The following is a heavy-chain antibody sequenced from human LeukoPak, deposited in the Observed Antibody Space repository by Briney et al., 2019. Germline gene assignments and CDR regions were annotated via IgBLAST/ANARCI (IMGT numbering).Heavy chain of an antibody. CDR1: GGSFSGYY. J-gene: IGHJ6*03. CDR2: INHSGST. CDR3: ASGLGGSSSPSIYYYYYMDF. D-gene: IGHD6-13*01. V-gene: IGHV4-34*01. Sequence: SETLSLTCAVSGGSFSGYYWGWIRQPPGKGLEWIGEINHSGSTNYNPSLKSRVTISVDTSKNQFSLKLSSVTAADTAVYYCASGLGGSSSPSIYYYYYMDFWGKGTTVTVSS.